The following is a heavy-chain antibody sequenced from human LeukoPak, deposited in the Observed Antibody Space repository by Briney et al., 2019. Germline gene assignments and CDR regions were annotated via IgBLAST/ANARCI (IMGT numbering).Heavy chain of an antibody. CDR2: ITGGGGST. CDR1: GFTFSSYA. CDR3: AKYYYDTSGYYSAGYFDY. Sequence: GGSLRLSCAASGFTFSSYAMSWVRQAPGKGLEWVSFITGGGGSTYKADSVKGRFTISRDNSKNTLYLQMNSLRAEDTAVYYCAKYYYDTSGYYSAGYFDYWGQGSLVTVSS. V-gene: IGHV3-23*01. D-gene: IGHD3-22*01. J-gene: IGHJ4*02.